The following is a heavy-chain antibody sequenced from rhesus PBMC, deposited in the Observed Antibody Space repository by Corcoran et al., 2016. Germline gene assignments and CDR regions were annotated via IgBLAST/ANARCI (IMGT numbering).Heavy chain of an antibody. CDR3: AREPANRIGTGRDDSVDY. CDR1: GGSLSDSYR. V-gene: IGHV4S10*01. J-gene: IGHJ4*01. CDR2: IYVSSTSN. Sequence: QVQLQESGPGVVKPSETLSLTCAVSGGSLSDSYRWSWIRQPPGKGLEWIGYIYVSSTSNNYNPSHKSLVTSSKDTSKNRFSLKLSSVTAADTAVDYCAREPANRIGTGRDDSVDYWGQGVLVTVSS. D-gene: IGHD3-3*01.